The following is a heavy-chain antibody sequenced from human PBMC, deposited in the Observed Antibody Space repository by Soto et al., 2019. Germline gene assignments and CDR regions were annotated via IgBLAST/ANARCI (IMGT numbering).Heavy chain of an antibody. Sequence: EVQLLESGGAFVQPGGSLRLSCAASGFTFGSYAMSWVRQAPGKGLEWVSSISGTGGSTYYADSVKGRFTISRDNSKNTMYLPTNTLRADDTAIYYCALPWAGTPFDYWGQGTLVTVSS. D-gene: IGHD6-19*01. CDR2: ISGTGGST. J-gene: IGHJ4*02. CDR3: ALPWAGTPFDY. CDR1: GFTFGSYA. V-gene: IGHV3-23*01.